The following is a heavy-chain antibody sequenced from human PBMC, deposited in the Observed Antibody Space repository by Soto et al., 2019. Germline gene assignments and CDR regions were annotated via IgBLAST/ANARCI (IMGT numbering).Heavy chain of an antibody. J-gene: IGHJ6*02. CDR1: EFTFSRYE. CDR2: ISGSGTTI. CDR3: ARDVFVFDVILPTHLDV. Sequence: PGGTLGLSCAASEFTFSRYEMNWVRQAPGKGLEWISYISGSGTTIYYADSVKGRFTISRDNAKKSLYLQMNSLRAEDTAVYYCARDVFVFDVILPTHLDVWGQGSTV. V-gene: IGHV3-48*03. D-gene: IGHD3-9*01.